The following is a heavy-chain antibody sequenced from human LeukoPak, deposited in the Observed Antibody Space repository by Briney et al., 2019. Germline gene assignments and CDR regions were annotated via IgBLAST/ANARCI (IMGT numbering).Heavy chain of an antibody. CDR3: ATLDTAMVTNFGY. Sequence: GGSLRLSCAASGLTFRRDWMSWVRQAPGKGLERVAMTKQDGSDKYYVDSVKGRFTISSDNTKNSLNLQMNSLRAEDTAVYYCATLDTAMVTNFGYWGQGTLVTVSS. CDR2: TKQDGSDK. J-gene: IGHJ4*02. V-gene: IGHV3-7*01. D-gene: IGHD5-18*01. CDR1: GLTFRRDW.